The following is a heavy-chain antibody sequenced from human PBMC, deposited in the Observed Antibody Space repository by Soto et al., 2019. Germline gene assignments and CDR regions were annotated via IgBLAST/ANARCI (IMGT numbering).Heavy chain of an antibody. Sequence: GGSLRLSXAASGFTFSSYWMSWVRQAPGKGLEWVANIKQDGSEKYYVDSVKGRFTISRDNAKNSLYLQMNSLRAEDTAVYYCARGPYSSSWYYNSSGYYQYYYYYGMDVWGQGTTVTVSS. CDR2: IKQDGSEK. J-gene: IGHJ6*02. D-gene: IGHD6-13*01. CDR1: GFTFSSYW. CDR3: ARGPYSSSWYYNSSGYYQYYYYYGMDV. V-gene: IGHV3-7*01.